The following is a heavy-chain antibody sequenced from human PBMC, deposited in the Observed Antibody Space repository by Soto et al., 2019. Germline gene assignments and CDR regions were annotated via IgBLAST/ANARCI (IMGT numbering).Heavy chain of an antibody. Sequence: SVKVSCKASGGTFSNYAINWVRQAPGQGLEWMGGIIPLFGTANYAQKFQGRVTMTRDTSISTAYMELSRLRSDDTAVYYCAAIYSSSIPWGQGTLVTVSS. CDR2: IIPLFGTA. V-gene: IGHV1-69*05. CDR1: GGTFSNYA. J-gene: IGHJ4*02. D-gene: IGHD6-6*01. CDR3: AAIYSSSIP.